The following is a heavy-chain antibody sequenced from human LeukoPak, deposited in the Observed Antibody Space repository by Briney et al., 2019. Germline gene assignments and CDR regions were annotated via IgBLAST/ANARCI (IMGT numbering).Heavy chain of an antibody. CDR3: ASAVAGAIDY. D-gene: IGHD6-19*01. V-gene: IGHV1-69-2*01. J-gene: IGHJ4*02. Sequence: ATVKISCKTSGYTFTDYHIHWVQQAPGKGLEWMGRVDPEDGKTSFAGKFQGRVTINADTSADTAYMELRNLTSEDTAIYYCASAVAGAIDYWGQGTLVTVSS. CDR2: VDPEDGKT. CDR1: GYTFTDYH.